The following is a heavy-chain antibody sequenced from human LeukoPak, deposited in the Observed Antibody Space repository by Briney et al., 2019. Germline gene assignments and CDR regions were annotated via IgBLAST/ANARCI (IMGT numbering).Heavy chain of an antibody. CDR3: ARDRSYYGPHDV. J-gene: IGHJ4*02. V-gene: IGHV3-7*04. D-gene: IGHD3-10*01. CDR1: GFTFSDYY. CDR2: IKQDGSEM. Sequence: PGGSLRLSCAASGFTFSDYYMAWIRQAPGRGPEWVANIKQDGSEMYYVGSVKGRFTISRDNAKNSLYLQMNSLRGEDTALYYRARDRSYYGPHDVWGQGTLVTVSS.